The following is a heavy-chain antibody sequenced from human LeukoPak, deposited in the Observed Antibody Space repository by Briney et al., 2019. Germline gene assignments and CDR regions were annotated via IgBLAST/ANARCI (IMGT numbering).Heavy chain of an antibody. D-gene: IGHD3-22*01. J-gene: IGHJ4*02. Sequence: ASVKVSCKASGYTFTSYGISWVRQAPGQGLEWMGWISAYNGHTNYAQKFQGRVTMTADTSTSTAYMELRSLRSDDTAVFYCAGVVSGYGYSTYWGQGTLVTVSS. CDR3: AGVVSGYGYSTY. CDR1: GYTFTSYG. V-gene: IGHV1-18*01. CDR2: ISAYNGHT.